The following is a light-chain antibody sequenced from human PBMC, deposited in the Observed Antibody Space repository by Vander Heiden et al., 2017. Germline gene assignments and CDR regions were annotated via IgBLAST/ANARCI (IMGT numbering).Light chain of an antibody. CDR3: QKYNSAPPWT. V-gene: IGKV1-27*01. Sequence: DIQMTQSPSSLSASVGDRVTITCRANQGISNYLAWYQQKPGKVPKLLIYAASTLQSGVPSRFSGSGSGTDFTLTIRSLQPEDVATYYCQKYNSAPPWTFGQGTKVEIK. CDR2: AAS. CDR1: QGISNY. J-gene: IGKJ1*01.